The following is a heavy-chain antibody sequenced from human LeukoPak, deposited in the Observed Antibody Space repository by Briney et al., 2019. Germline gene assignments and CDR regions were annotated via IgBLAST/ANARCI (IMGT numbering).Heavy chain of an antibody. D-gene: IGHD1-26*01. J-gene: IGHJ3*02. CDR3: ARRVDSGSYRDAFDI. Sequence: PSETLSLTCTVSGGSLSSYYWSWIRQPPGKGLEWIGYIYYSGSTNYNPSLKRRVTISVDTSKNQFPLKLSSVTAADTAVYYCARRVDSGSYRDAFDIWGQGTMVTVSS. CDR1: GGSLSSYY. CDR2: IYYSGST. V-gene: IGHV4-59*08.